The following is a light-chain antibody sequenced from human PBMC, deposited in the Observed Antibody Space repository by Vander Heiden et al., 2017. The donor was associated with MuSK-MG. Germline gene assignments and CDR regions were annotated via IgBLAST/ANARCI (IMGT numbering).Light chain of an antibody. CDR1: KLGDKY. CDR3: QAWDSSNVV. J-gene: IGLJ2*01. Sequence: SYELTQPPSVSVSPGQTASITCSGDKLGDKYACWYQQKPGQSPVLVIYQASKRPSGIPERFSGSNSGNTATLTISGTQAMDEADYYCQAWDSSNVVFGGGTKLTVL. CDR2: QAS. V-gene: IGLV3-1*01.